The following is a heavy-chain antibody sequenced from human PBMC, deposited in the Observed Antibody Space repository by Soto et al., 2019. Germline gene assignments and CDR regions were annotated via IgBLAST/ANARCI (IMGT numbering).Heavy chain of an antibody. CDR2: ISGSGGRT. Sequence: PGGSLRLSCAASGFTFSSYAMSWVRQAPGKGLEWVSSISGSGGRTYYTDSLKGRFTIFRDNSKNTLNLQMTSLTAEDTAIYYCAKAVIQLWLPYYFDYWGQGTLVTVSS. CDR1: GFTFSSYA. D-gene: IGHD5-18*01. V-gene: IGHV3-23*01. CDR3: AKAVIQLWLPYYFDY. J-gene: IGHJ4*02.